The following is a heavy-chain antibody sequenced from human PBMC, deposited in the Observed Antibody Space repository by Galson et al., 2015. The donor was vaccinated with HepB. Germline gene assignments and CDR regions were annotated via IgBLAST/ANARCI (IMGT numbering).Heavy chain of an antibody. CDR1: GFTFSDYY. V-gene: IGHV3-11*01. CDR3: ARDGARYCSSTSCYTNWVDY. CDR2: ISSSGSTI. D-gene: IGHD2-2*02. J-gene: IGHJ4*02. Sequence: SLRLSCAASGFTFSDYYMSWIRQAPGKGLEWVSYISSSGSTIYYADSVKGRFTISRDNAKNSLYLQMNSLRAEDTAVYYCARDGARYCSSTSCYTNWVDYWGQGTLVTVSS.